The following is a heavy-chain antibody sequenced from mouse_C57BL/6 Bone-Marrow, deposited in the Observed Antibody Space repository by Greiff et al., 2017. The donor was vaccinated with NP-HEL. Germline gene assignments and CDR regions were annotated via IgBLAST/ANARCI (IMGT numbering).Heavy chain of an antibody. Sequence: EVQLQESGGDLVKPGGSLKLSCAASGFTFSSYGMSWVRQTPDKRLEWVATISSGGSYTYSPDSVKGQFTISRATAKNTLYLQMSSLKSEDTAMYYCARHYYSNYFDYWGQGTTLTVSS. V-gene: IGHV5-6*01. CDR1: GFTFSSYG. D-gene: IGHD2-5*01. CDR3: ARHYYSNYFDY. CDR2: ISSGGSYT. J-gene: IGHJ2*01.